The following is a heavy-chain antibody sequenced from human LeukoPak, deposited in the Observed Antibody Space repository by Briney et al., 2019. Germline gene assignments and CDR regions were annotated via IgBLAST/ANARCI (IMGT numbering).Heavy chain of an antibody. D-gene: IGHD4-17*01. CDR3: ARDTQEPAEMTTVGDAFDI. CDR1: GGSISSYY. J-gene: IGHJ3*02. Sequence: SETLSLTCTVSGGSISSYYWSWLRQSPGKGLEWIGYIYYSGSTKYNPSLKSRVTISVDTSKNQFSLKLNSVTAADTAVYYCARDTQEPAEMTTVGDAFDIWGQGTMVTVSS. CDR2: IYYSGST. V-gene: IGHV4-59*01.